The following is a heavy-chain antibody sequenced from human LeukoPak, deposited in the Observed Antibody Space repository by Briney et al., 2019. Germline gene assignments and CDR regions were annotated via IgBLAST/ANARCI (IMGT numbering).Heavy chain of an antibody. CDR1: GVTFSSYA. D-gene: IGHD2-2*01. CDR2: ISYDGSNK. J-gene: IGHJ4*02. V-gene: IGHV3-30*04. CDR3: ARDKDIVVVGSRRDY. Sequence: GGSLTLPCAVSGVTFSSYAMHWVRQAPGKGLEWVADISYDGSNKYYADSGKGRFTISRDNAKNSLYLQMNSPRAEDTSVYDCARDKDIVVVGSRRDYWGQGTLVTVSS.